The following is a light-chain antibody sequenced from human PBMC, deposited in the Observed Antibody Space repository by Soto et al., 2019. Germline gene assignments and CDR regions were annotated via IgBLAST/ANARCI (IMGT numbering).Light chain of an antibody. CDR3: HQYGSSPFS. V-gene: IGKV3-20*01. CDR1: QTVRTSY. Sequence: EIGLKQSPGTLSLSPGERATLSCRASQTVRTSYFAWYQQKPGQAPRLLVYGTSSRATGIPDRFSGSGSGTDFSLTISRLEPEYFAVYYCHQYGSSPFSFGGGTKVEIK. CDR2: GTS. J-gene: IGKJ4*01.